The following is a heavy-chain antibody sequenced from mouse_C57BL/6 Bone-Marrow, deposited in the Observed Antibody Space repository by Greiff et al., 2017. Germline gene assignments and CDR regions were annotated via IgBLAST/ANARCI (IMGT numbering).Heavy chain of an antibody. D-gene: IGHD1-1*01. CDR2: INPSSGYT. Sequence: VQLQQSGAELAKPGASVKLSCKASGYTFTSYWMHWVKQRPGQGLEWIGYINPSSGYTKYNQKFKDKATLTADKSSSTAYMQLSSLTCEDSAVYYCEINDGSSSYCAMDYWGQGTSVTVSS. V-gene: IGHV1-7*01. J-gene: IGHJ4*01. CDR1: GYTFTSYW. CDR3: EINDGSSSYCAMDY.